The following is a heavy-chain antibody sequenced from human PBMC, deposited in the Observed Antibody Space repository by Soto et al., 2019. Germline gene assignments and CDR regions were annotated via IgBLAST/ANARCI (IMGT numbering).Heavy chain of an antibody. V-gene: IGHV4-34*01. D-gene: IGHD5-18*01. CDR1: GGSFSGYY. Sequence: PSETLSLTCAVYGGSFSGYYWSWIRQPPGKGLEWIGEINHSGSTNYNPSLKSRVTISVDTSKNQFSLKLSSVTAADTAVYYCARDKGYGFGWSSSSGMDVWGQGTTVTVSS. CDR3: ARDKGYGFGWSSSSGMDV. J-gene: IGHJ6*02. CDR2: INHSGST.